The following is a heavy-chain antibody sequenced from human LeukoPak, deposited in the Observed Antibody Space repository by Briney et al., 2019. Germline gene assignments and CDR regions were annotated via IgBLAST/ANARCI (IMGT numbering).Heavy chain of an antibody. J-gene: IGHJ2*01. CDR3: ARTRWSGYYSGWYFDL. Sequence: SVKVSCTASGGTFSSYAISWVRQAPGQGLEWMGGIIPIFGTANYAQKFQGRVTITADESTSTAYMELSSLRSEDTAVYYCARTRWSGYYSGWYFDLWGRGTLVTVSS. CDR2: IIPIFGTA. D-gene: IGHD3-3*01. CDR1: GGTFSSYA. V-gene: IGHV1-69*13.